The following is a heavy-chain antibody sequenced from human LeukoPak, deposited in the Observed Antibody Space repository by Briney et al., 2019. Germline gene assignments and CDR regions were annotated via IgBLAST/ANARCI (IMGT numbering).Heavy chain of an antibody. V-gene: IGHV3-48*01. Sequence: GGSLRLSCAASGFTFSTYSMNWVRQAPGKGLEWVSYISSSSSTIYYADSVKGRFTISRDNAKNSLYLQMNSLRAEDTAVYYCARDLDFWSGFPGVGMDVWGQGTTVTVSS. CDR3: ARDLDFWSGFPGVGMDV. D-gene: IGHD3-3*01. J-gene: IGHJ6*02. CDR1: GFTFSTYS. CDR2: ISSSSSTI.